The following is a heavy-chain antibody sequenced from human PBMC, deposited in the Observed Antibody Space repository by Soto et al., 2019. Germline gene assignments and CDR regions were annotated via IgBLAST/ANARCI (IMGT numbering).Heavy chain of an antibody. V-gene: IGHV4-34*01. CDR2: INHSGSA. D-gene: IGHD3-9*01. Sequence: SETLSLTCAVYGGSFSGYYLSWIRQPPGKGLEWIGEINHSGSANYNPSLKSRVTISVDTSKNQFSLKLSSVTAADTAVYYCAIFDYYYYYGMDVWGQGTTVTVSS. CDR3: AIFDYYYYYGMDV. J-gene: IGHJ6*02. CDR1: GGSFSGYY.